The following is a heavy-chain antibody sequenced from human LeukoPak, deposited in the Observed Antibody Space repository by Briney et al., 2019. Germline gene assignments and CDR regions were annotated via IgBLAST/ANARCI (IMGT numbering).Heavy chain of an antibody. D-gene: IGHD4-23*01. CDR1: GFTFSSYA. J-gene: IGHJ4*02. Sequence: GGSLRLSCAASGFTFSSYAMSWVRQPPGKGLEWVSGISGSGDNTYYADSVKGRFTISRDNSKNTLYLQMNSLRAEDTAVYYCAKDPTTSPVVPQGDYWGQGTLVTVSS. V-gene: IGHV3-23*01. CDR2: ISGSGDNT. CDR3: AKDPTTSPVVPQGDY.